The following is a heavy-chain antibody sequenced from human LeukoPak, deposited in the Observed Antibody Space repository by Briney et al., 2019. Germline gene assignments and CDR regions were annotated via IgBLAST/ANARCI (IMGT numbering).Heavy chain of an antibody. Sequence: GGSLRLSCAASGSTFSSYWMHWVRQAPGKGLVWVSRINSDGSSTSYADSVKGRFTISRDNAKNTLYLQMNSLRAEDTAVYYCARGLGITIFGVVSQYNWFDPWGQGTLVTVSS. D-gene: IGHD3-3*01. V-gene: IGHV3-74*01. CDR3: ARGLGITIFGVVSQYNWFDP. J-gene: IGHJ5*02. CDR2: INSDGSST. CDR1: GSTFSSYW.